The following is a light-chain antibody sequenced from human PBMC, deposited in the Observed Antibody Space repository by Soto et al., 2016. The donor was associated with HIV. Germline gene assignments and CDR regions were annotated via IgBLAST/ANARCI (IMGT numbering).Light chain of an antibody. CDR3: QQYHTYST. Sequence: DIQMTQFPSTLSASIGDRVTITCRASQSVSVWLAWYQQKPGKAPNLLIFKTSTLEVGVPSRFSGSGSGTDFTLTLSSVQPDDFATYYCQQYHTYSTFGQGTKVEIK. CDR1: QSVSVW. CDR2: KTS. J-gene: IGKJ1*01. V-gene: IGKV1-5*03.